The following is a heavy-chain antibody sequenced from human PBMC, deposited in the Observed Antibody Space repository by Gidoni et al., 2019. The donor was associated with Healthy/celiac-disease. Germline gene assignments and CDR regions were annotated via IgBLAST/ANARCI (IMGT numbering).Heavy chain of an antibody. Sequence: QVQLVESGGGVVQPGRSLRLSCAASGFTFSRYTLHWVRQAPGKGLEWVAVLSYDGGNKYYADSVKGRFTISRDNSKNTLYLQMNSLRADDTAVYYCARVVTGDNGNYVAADYWGQGTLVTVSS. J-gene: IGHJ4*02. D-gene: IGHD4-17*01. CDR2: LSYDGGNK. V-gene: IGHV3-30-3*01. CDR1: GFTFSRYT. CDR3: ARVVTGDNGNYVAADY.